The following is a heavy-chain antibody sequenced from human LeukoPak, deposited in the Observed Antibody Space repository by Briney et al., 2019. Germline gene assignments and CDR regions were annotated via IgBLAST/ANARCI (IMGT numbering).Heavy chain of an antibody. Sequence: PVGSLRLSCAASGFTFSSYAMSWVRQAPGKGLEWVSAISGSGGSTYYADSVKGRFTISRDNSKNTLYLQMNSLRAEDTAVYYCAKETSSSWYLLLVDYWGQGTLVTVSS. J-gene: IGHJ4*02. V-gene: IGHV3-23*01. D-gene: IGHD6-13*01. CDR2: ISGSGGST. CDR3: AKETSSSWYLLLVDY. CDR1: GFTFSSYA.